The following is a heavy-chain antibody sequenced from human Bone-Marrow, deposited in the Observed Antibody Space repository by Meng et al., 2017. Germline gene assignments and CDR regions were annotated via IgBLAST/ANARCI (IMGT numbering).Heavy chain of an antibody. J-gene: IGHJ4*02. V-gene: IGHV1-2*02. CDR2: MNPNTGGA. CDR3: VRGHSTTWADYFDF. CDR1: GYTFTECY. Sequence: ASVKVSCKASGYTFTECYIHWVRQAPGQGLEWLGWMNPNTGGATHAQKFQRRVTMTRDTSVGTAFLEVSRLISNDTAVYYCVRGHSTTWADYFDFWGQGTLVTVSS. D-gene: IGHD2-2*01.